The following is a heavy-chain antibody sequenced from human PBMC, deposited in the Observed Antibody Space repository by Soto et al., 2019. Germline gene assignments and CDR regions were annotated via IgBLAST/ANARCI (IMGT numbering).Heavy chain of an antibody. Sequence: SETMSLTCTVSGGSISSGGYYWSWIRQHPGKGLEWIGYIYYSGSTYYNPSLKSRVTISVDTSKNQFSLKLTSVTAADTAVYYCARDKITGLFDYWGQGTLVTVSS. CDR1: GGSISSGGYY. V-gene: IGHV4-31*03. J-gene: IGHJ4*02. CDR2: IYYSGST. D-gene: IGHD2-8*02. CDR3: ARDKITGLFDY.